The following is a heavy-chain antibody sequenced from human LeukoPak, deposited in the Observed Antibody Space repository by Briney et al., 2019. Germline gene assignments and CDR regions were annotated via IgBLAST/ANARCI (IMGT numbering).Heavy chain of an antibody. Sequence: SETLSLTCAVYGGSFSGYYWSWIRQPPGKGLEWIGEINHSGSTNYNPSLKSRVTISVDTSKNQFSLKLSSVTAADTAVYYCARLRGGDSSGYYTQNWFDPWGQGTLVTVSS. V-gene: IGHV4-34*01. CDR2: INHSGST. D-gene: IGHD3-22*01. CDR3: ARLRGGDSSGYYTQNWFDP. CDR1: GGSFSGYY. J-gene: IGHJ5*02.